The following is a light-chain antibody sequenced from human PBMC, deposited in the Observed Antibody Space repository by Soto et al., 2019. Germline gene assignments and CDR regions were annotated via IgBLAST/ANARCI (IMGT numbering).Light chain of an antibody. V-gene: IGKV1-12*01. CDR2: DAS. J-gene: IGKJ4*01. CDR1: QGIGTW. CDR3: QQTHAFPLT. Sequence: DIQMTQSPSSVSAFVGDRVTITCRASQGIGTWLAWYQRKPGKTPNLLIYDASSLHSGVPSRFSGYGSGTDFTLTISSLQPEDFAATYYCQQTHAFPLTFGGGTKVDIK.